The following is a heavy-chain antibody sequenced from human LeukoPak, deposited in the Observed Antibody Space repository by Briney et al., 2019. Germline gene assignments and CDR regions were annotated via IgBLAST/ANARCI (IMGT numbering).Heavy chain of an antibody. Sequence: PSETLSLTCTVSGGSISSGGYYWTWIRQHPGKGLEWIGYMYYSGSTYYNPSLKSRVTISVDTSKNQFSLKLSSVTAADTAVYYCARAMARGVIDYWGQGTLVTVSS. D-gene: IGHD3-10*01. CDR2: MYYSGST. CDR3: ARAMARGVIDY. J-gene: IGHJ4*02. V-gene: IGHV4-31*03. CDR1: GGSISSGGYY.